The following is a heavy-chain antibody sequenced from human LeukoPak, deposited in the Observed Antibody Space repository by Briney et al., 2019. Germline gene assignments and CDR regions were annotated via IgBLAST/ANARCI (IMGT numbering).Heavy chain of an antibody. V-gene: IGHV4-39*01. J-gene: IGHJ4*02. CDR3: ARRNKLGYCSSTSCYDFDY. CDR2: IYYSGTT. D-gene: IGHD2-2*01. Sequence: AETLSLTCTVSGGCISSSNYYWGWIRQPPGKGLVWIGSIYYSGTTYYNPSLKSRVTISVDTSKNQYCLKLSSVTAADTAVYYCARRNKLGYCSSTSCYDFDYWGQGTLVTVSS. CDR1: GGCISSSNYY.